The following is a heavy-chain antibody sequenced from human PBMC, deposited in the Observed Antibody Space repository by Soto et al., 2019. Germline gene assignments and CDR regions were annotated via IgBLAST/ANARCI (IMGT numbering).Heavy chain of an antibody. CDR2: IDNAGTDS. J-gene: IGHJ6*04. CDR3: ARGLFGPDV. V-gene: IGHV3-74*01. D-gene: IGHD3-10*02. CDR1: GFTLSGRS. Sequence: EVQLVESGGGLVQPGGSLRLSCAASGFTLSGRSMHWVRQAPGKGLVWVSGIDNAGTDSTYADSVKGRFTSSRDNAKNMLYRQMNSLRVEDTGVYYCARGLFGPDVWGKGTTVTVSS.